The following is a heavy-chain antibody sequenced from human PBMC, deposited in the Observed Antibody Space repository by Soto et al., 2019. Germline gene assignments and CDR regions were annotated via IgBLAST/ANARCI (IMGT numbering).Heavy chain of an antibody. J-gene: IGHJ6*02. CDR2: INTHNGNT. V-gene: IGHV1-18*01. CDR1: GYTFTRYG. D-gene: IGHD3-16*01. Sequence: QVQLVQSGAEVKNPGASVKVSCKASGYTFTRYGIGWARQAPGQGLEWMGWINTHNGNTNYAQNVQGRVTLTTDTSTSTAYMEQRSLRSNDTAIYYCAMVDVYVTPSPQDVWGQGTTVIVSS. CDR3: AMVDVYVTPSPQDV.